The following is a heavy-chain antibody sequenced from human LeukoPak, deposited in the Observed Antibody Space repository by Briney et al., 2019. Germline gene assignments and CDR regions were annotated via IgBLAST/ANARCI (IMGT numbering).Heavy chain of an antibody. CDR1: GGSISSGSYY. V-gene: IGHV4-61*02. D-gene: IGHD4-17*01. J-gene: IGHJ4*02. CDR3: ARVRLPDGNAYGDYAFDY. CDR2: IYTSGST. Sequence: PSQTLSLTCTVSGGSISSGSYYWSWIRQPAGKGLEWIGRIYTSGSTNYNPSLKSRVTISVDTSKNQFSLKMNSVTATDTAVYYCARVRLPDGNAYGDYAFDYWGQGTLLTVSS.